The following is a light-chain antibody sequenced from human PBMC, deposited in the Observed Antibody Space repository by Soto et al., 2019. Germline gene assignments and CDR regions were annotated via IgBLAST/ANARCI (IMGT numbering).Light chain of an antibody. CDR1: QGISSY. CDR3: QQLNSYPVT. V-gene: IGKV1-9*01. CDR2: AAS. Sequence: DIQLTQSPSFLSASVGDRVTITCRASQGISSYLAWYQQKPGKAPKLLIYAASTLQSGVPSRFSGSGSGTEFPLTISSLQPEDFATYYCQQLNSYPVTFGQGTQVDIK. J-gene: IGKJ1*01.